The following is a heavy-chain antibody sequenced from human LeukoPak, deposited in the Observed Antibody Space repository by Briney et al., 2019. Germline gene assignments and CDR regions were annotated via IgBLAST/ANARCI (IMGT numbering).Heavy chain of an antibody. V-gene: IGHV4-38-2*02. CDR2: IYHSGST. CDR3: ARDPVFWGDWYFDL. CDR1: GYSISSGYY. Sequence: SETLSLTCAVSGYSISSGYYWGWIRQPPGKGLEWIGSIYHSGSTYYNPSLKSRVTISVDTSKNQFSLKLSSVTAADTAVYYCARDPVFWGDWYFDLWGRGTLVTVSS. D-gene: IGHD3-16*01. J-gene: IGHJ2*01.